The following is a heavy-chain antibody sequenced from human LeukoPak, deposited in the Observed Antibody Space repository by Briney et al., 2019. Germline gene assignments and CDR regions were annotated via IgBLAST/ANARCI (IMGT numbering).Heavy chain of an antibody. CDR1: GFTFSSYA. CDR3: ASWELPIRVDY. V-gene: IGHV3-23*01. CDR2: ISGRGGST. D-gene: IGHD1-26*01. Sequence: PGGSLTLSCAASGFTFSSYAMSWVRPAPGRGRGWVSAISGRGGSTYYADSVKGRFTISRDNSKNTLYLQMNSLRAEDTAVYYCASWELPIRVDYWGQGTLVTVSS. J-gene: IGHJ4*02.